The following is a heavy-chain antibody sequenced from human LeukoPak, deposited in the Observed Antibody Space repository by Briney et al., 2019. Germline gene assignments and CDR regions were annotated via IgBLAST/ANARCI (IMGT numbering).Heavy chain of an antibody. CDR3: AKGPYYYDSSGYSADY. CDR1: GFTFSSYG. CDR2: ISYDGSNK. Sequence: GGSLRLSCAASGFTFSSYGMHWVRQAPGKGLEWVAVISYDGSNKYYADSVKGRFTISRDNSKNTLYLQMNSLRAEDTAVYYCAKGPYYYDSSGYSADYWGRGTLVTVSS. V-gene: IGHV3-30*18. D-gene: IGHD3-22*01. J-gene: IGHJ4*02.